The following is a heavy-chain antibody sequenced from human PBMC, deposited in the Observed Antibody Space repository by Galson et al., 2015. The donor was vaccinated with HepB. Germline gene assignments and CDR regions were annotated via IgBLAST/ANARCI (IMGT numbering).Heavy chain of an antibody. J-gene: IGHJ4*02. V-gene: IGHV4-34*09. CDR2: FYYNGSP. Sequence: TLSLTCAVYGGSFSGYYWSWIRQPPGKGLEWIGYFYYNGSPYYNPSLRSRVTISGDTSKNQFSLNLASVTAADTAVYYCARDNVSGGVTTYFDYWGQGTLVTVSS. CDR1: GGSFSGYY. CDR3: ARDNVSGGVTTYFDY. D-gene: IGHD4-17*01.